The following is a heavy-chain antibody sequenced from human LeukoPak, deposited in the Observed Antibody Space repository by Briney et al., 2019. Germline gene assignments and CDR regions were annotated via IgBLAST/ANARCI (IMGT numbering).Heavy chain of an antibody. CDR3: ARGAKYYYDLLDY. CDR2: INHSGST. V-gene: IGHV4-34*01. J-gene: IGHJ4*02. D-gene: IGHD3-22*01. Sequence: SETLSLTCXVHGGSFSGYYWSWIRQPPGKGLEWIGEINHSGSTSYNPSLKSRVTISVDTSKNQFSLKLRSVTAADTAVYYCARGAKYYYDLLDYWGQGTLVTVSS. CDR1: GGSFSGYY.